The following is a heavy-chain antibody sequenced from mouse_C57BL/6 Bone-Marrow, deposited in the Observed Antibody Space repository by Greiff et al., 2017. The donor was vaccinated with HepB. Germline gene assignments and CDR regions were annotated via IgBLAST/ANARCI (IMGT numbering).Heavy chain of an antibody. CDR3: ARSEYITTVVAFDY. CDR2: INPNNGGT. J-gene: IGHJ2*01. V-gene: IGHV1-18*01. D-gene: IGHD1-1*01. Sequence: EVQLQESGPELVKPGASVKIPCKASGYTFTDYNMDWVKQSHGKSLEWIGDINPNNGGTIYNQKFKGKATLTVDKSSSTAYMELRSLTSEDTAVYYCARSEYITTVVAFDYWGQGTTLTVSS. CDR1: GYTFTDYN.